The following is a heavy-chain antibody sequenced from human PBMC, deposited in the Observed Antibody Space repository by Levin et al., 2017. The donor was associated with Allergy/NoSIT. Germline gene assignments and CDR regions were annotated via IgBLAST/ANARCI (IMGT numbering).Heavy chain of an antibody. D-gene: IGHD3-10*01. J-gene: IGHJ4*02. CDR2: ISVSSASR. CDR1: GFTFHSYA. CDR3: AKGAGGSGRY. V-gene: IGHV3-23*01. Sequence: HTGGSLRLSCAASGFTFHSYAMNWVRQAPGKGLEWVSAISVSSASRDYADSVKGRFTISRDDSKNTLYLQMNSLRAEDTAVYYCAKGAGGSGRYWGQGTLVTVSS.